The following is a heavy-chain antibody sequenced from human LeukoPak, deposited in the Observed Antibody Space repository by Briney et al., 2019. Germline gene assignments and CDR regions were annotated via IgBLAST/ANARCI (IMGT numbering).Heavy chain of an antibody. CDR2: ISGSGGNT. J-gene: IGHJ4*02. CDR1: GGSFSGYY. CDR3: AKDPRYYGAY. V-gene: IGHV3-23*01. Sequence: ETLSLTCAVYGGSFSGYYWSWVRQAPGKGLEWVSAISGSGGNTYYADSVKGRFTISRDDSKNTLSLQMNSLRAEDTAVYYCAKDPRYYGAYWGQGTLVTVSS. D-gene: IGHD3-10*01.